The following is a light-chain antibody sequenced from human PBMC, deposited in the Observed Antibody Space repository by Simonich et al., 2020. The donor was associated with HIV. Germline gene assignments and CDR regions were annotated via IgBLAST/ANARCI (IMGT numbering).Light chain of an antibody. V-gene: IGKV2-28*01. J-gene: IGKJ2*01. CDR2: LNS. CDR1: QSLLHSNGYNY. Sequence: DIVMTQSPLSLPVTPGEPASISCRSSQSLLHSNGYNYLDCYLQKPGQSPQLLIYLNSNRASGVPDRFSGSGSGTDFTLKISRVEAEDVGVYYCMQALQTPYTFGQGTKLDFK. CDR3: MQALQTPYT.